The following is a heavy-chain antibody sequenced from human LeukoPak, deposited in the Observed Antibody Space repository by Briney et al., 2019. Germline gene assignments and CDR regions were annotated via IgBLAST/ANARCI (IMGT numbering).Heavy chain of an antibody. CDR3: AKGWNNSSWYAGYYDF. V-gene: IGHV3-9*01. J-gene: IGHJ4*02. CDR1: GFTFHHFA. Sequence: GGTLRLSCAASGFTFHHFAMQWVRQAPGKGLEWVSGFSWNGAAIGYADSVKGRFTISRDNAKHSLYLQMNSLRAEDTALYYCAKGWNNSSWYAGYYDFWGQGTLVTVSS. CDR2: FSWNGAAI. D-gene: IGHD6-13*01.